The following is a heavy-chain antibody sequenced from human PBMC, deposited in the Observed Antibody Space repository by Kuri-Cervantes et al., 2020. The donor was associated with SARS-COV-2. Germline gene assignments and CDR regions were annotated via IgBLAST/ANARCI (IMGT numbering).Heavy chain of an antibody. Sequence: SETLSLTCTVSGGSISSYYWSWIRQPAGKGLEWIGRIYTSGSTNYNPSLKSRVTMSVDTSKNQFSLKLSSVTAADTAVYYCAGGYPPTVTTRSYYYGMDVWGQGTTVTVSS. CDR2: IYTSGST. CDR3: AGGYPPTVTTRSYYYGMDV. CDR1: GGSISSYY. D-gene: IGHD4-11*01. J-gene: IGHJ6*02. V-gene: IGHV4-4*07.